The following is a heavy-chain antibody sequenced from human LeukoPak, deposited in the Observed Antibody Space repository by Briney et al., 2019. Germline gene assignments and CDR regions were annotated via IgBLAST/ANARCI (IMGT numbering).Heavy chain of an antibody. CDR1: GLTFSDHN. V-gene: IGHV3-72*01. CDR2: TKNKVNSYTT. CDR3: ASSIAARLGIYYMDI. D-gene: IGHD6-6*01. J-gene: IGHJ6*03. Sequence: GGSLRLSCAASGLTFSDHNMGWVRQAPGKGLEWVGRTKNKVNSYTTEYAASVKGRFTISRDDSEKSVYLQMNSLKTEDTAVYYCASSIAARLGIYYMDIWGKGTTVTVSS.